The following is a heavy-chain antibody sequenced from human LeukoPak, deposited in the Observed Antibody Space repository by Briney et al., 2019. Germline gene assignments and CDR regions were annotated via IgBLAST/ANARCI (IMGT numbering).Heavy chain of an antibody. J-gene: IGHJ6*03. Sequence: ASETLSLTCTVSGGSISSYYWSWIRQPPGKGLEWIGYIYYSGSTNYNPSLKSRVTISVDTSKNQFSLKLSSVTAADTAVYYCARDLESVHYYYMDVWGKGTTVTVSS. V-gene: IGHV4-59*01. D-gene: IGHD5-24*01. CDR1: GGSISSYY. CDR2: IYYSGST. CDR3: ARDLESVHYYYMDV.